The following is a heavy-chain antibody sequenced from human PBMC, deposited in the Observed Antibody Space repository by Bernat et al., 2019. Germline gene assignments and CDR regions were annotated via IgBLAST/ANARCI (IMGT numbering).Heavy chain of an antibody. J-gene: IGHJ6*02. CDR3: ARTGGYSSSWYGMDV. CDR2: IGTAGDT. CDR1: GFAFSSYD. Sequence: EVQLVESGGGLVQPGRSLRLSCAASGFAFSSYDMHWVRQATGKGLEWVSAIGTAGDTYYPGSVKGRFTISRENAKNSLYLQMNSLRAEDTAVYYCARTGGYSSSWYGMDVWGQGTTVTVSS. D-gene: IGHD6-13*01. V-gene: IGHV3-13*01.